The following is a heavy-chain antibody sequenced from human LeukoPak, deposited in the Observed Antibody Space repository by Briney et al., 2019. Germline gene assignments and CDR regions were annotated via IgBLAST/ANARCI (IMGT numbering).Heavy chain of an antibody. J-gene: IGHJ4*02. CDR1: GYTFSIYN. D-gene: IGHD6-13*01. CDR3: AREGVAGTGLDY. V-gene: IGHV1-46*01. CDR2: INPSGGT. Sequence: ASVKVSCKASGYTFSIYNMHWVRQAPGQGLEWMGIINPSGGTSYAQKLQGRMTMTRDTSTVCMELSSLRSEDTAFYYCAREGVAGTGLDYWGQGTLVTVSS.